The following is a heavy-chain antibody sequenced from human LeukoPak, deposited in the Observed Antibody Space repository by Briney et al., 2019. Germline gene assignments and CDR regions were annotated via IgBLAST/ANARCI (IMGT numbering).Heavy chain of an antibody. V-gene: IGHV3-30-3*01. D-gene: IGHD3-3*01. Sequence: GRSLRLSCAASGFTFDDYAMHWVRQAPGKGLEWVAVISYDGSNKYYADSVKGRFTISRDNSKNTLYLQMNSLRAEDTAVYYCARDGEFYVFWGGYYWGKNWSAPGGQGTLVTFPS. CDR2: ISYDGSNK. CDR3: ARDGEFYVFWGGYYWGKNWSAP. J-gene: IGHJ5*02. CDR1: GFTFDDYA.